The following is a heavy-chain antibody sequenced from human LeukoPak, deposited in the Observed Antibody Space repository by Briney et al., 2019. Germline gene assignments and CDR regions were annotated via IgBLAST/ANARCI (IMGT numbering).Heavy chain of an antibody. CDR1: EFIFSTYW. CDR2: INWNGGST. D-gene: IGHD3-3*01. CDR3: ARDKYDFWSGYYTHDAFDI. V-gene: IGHV3-20*04. J-gene: IGHJ3*02. Sequence: GGSLRLSCAASEFIFSTYWMSWVRQAPGKGLEWVSGINWNGGSTGYADSVKGRFTISRDNAKNSLYLQMNSLRAEDTALYYCARDKYDFWSGYYTHDAFDIWGQGTMVTVSS.